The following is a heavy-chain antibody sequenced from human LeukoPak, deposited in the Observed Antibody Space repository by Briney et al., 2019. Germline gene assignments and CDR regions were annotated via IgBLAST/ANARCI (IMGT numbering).Heavy chain of an antibody. J-gene: IGHJ6*03. V-gene: IGHV6-1*01. CDR1: GDSVSSNSAA. CDR3: ARGRSSSWYDYYYYMDV. Sequence: SQTLSLTCAISGDSVSSNSAAWNWIRQSPSRGLEWLGRTYYRSKWYNDYAVSVKSRITINPDTSKNQSSLQLNSVTPEDTAVYYCARGRSSSWYDYYYYMDVWGKGTTVTVSS. CDR2: TYYRSKWYN. D-gene: IGHD6-13*01.